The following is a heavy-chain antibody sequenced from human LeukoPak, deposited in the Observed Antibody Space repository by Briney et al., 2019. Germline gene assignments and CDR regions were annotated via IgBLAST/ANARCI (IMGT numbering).Heavy chain of an antibody. J-gene: IGHJ4*02. CDR1: GGTFSSYA. CDR3: AGGRPRGYCSGGSCYHNFDY. D-gene: IGHD2-15*01. Sequence: RGASVKVSYKASGGTFSSYAISWARQAPGQGLEWMGGIIPIFGTANYAQKFQGRVTITADKSTSTAYMEVSSLRSEDTAVYYCAGGRPRGYCSGGSCYHNFDYWGQGTLITVSS. CDR2: IIPIFGTA. V-gene: IGHV1-69*06.